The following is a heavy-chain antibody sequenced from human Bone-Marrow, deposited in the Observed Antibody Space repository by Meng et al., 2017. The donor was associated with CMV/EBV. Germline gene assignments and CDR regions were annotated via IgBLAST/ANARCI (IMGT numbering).Heavy chain of an antibody. J-gene: IGHJ5*02. D-gene: IGHD3-16*01. CDR3: ARGGYDYVWGSWGWFDP. Sequence: QVQLQESRPGLVKPSETLSLTCTVSGGSISSSSYYWGWIRQPPGKGLEWIGSIYYSGSTYYNPSLKSRVTISVDTSKNQFSLKLSSVTAADTAVYYCARGGYDYVWGSWGWFDPWGQGTLVTVSS. CDR1: GGSISSSSYY. CDR2: IYYSGST. V-gene: IGHV4-39*07.